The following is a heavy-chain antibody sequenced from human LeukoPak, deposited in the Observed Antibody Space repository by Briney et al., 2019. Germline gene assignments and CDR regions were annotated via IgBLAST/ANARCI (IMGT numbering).Heavy chain of an antibody. J-gene: IGHJ4*02. D-gene: IGHD2-21*01. CDR3: ARLKGERSLFEY. V-gene: IGHV3-7*02. Sequence: PGGSLRLSCAASGFTLSTYLMTWVRQAPGKGLEWVANIKQDGSEKYYADSVKGRFTISRDNAKNSLYLQMNSLRAEDTAVYYCARLKGERSLFEYWGQGTLVTVSS. CDR1: GFTLSTYL. CDR2: IKQDGSEK.